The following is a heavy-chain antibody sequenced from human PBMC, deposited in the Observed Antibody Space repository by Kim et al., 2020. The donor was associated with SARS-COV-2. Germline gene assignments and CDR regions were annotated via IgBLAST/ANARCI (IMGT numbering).Heavy chain of an antibody. CDR3: AKTRGWPYYLDY. Sequence: YYADSVKGRFTISRDNSKNTLYLQMNSLRAEDTAVYYCAKTRGWPYYLDYWGQGTLVTVSS. J-gene: IGHJ4*02. V-gene: IGHV3-23*01. D-gene: IGHD6-19*01.